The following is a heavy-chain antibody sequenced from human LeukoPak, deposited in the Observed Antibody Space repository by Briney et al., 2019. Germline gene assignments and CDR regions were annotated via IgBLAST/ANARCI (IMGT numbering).Heavy chain of an antibody. V-gene: IGHV4-4*07. J-gene: IGHJ6*02. CDR2: IYTSGST. Sequence: PSETLSLTCTVSGGSISSYYWSWIRQPAGKGLEWIGRIYTSGSTNYNPSLKSRVTMSVDTSKNQFSLKLSSVTAADTAVYYCAGDSSSFPSYGMDVWGQGTTVTVSS. CDR1: GGSISSYY. D-gene: IGHD6-6*01. CDR3: AGDSSSFPSYGMDV.